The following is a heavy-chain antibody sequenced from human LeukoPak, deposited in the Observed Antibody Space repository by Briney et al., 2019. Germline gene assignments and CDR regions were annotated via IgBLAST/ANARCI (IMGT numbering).Heavy chain of an antibody. J-gene: IGHJ4*02. CDR3: ASGTSTYYELYF. CDR1: GGSISSSTYY. V-gene: IGHV4-39*01. Sequence: SETLSLTCTLSGGSISSSTYYWGWIRQPPGKGLEWIGSFFYSGSTYYNPSLKSRLTMSVDTSNNQFSLKLMSVAAADTAVYYCASGTSTYYELYFWGQGTLVTVSS. D-gene: IGHD3-3*01. CDR2: FFYSGST.